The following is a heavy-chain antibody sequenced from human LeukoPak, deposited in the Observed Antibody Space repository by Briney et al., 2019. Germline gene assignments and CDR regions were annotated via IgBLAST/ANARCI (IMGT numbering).Heavy chain of an antibody. Sequence: ASVKVSCKASGGTFSSYAISWVRQAPGQGLEWMGRIIPILGIANYAQKFQGRVTITADKSTSTAYMELSSLRSEDTAVYYCARRSENYYDSSGYYLDYWGQGTLVTVSS. J-gene: IGHJ4*02. D-gene: IGHD3-22*01. V-gene: IGHV1-69*04. CDR1: GGTFSSYA. CDR3: ARRSENYYDSSGYYLDY. CDR2: IIPILGIA.